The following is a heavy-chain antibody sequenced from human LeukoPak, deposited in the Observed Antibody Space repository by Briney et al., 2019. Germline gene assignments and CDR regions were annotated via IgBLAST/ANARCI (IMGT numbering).Heavy chain of an antibody. CDR1: GFTFSSYS. J-gene: IGHJ5*02. Sequence: GGSLRLSCAASGFTFSSYSMNWVRQAPGKGLEWVSYISSSSSTIYYADSVKGRFTISRDNAKNSLYLQMNSLRDEDTAVYYCARYCSSTSCYPGGFDPWGQGTLVTFSS. D-gene: IGHD2-2*01. CDR3: ARYCSSTSCYPGGFDP. CDR2: ISSSSSTI. V-gene: IGHV3-48*02.